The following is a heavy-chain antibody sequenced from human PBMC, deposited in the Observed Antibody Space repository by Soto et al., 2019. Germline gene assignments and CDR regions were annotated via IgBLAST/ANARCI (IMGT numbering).Heavy chain of an antibody. CDR3: AKGLHYDFWSGYSHHFDY. D-gene: IGHD3-3*01. CDR1: GFTFSTYG. Sequence: AGGSLRLSCAASGFTFSTYGMTWVRQGAGKGLEWVSATSGSGSATYYADSVKGRFTISRDNLDNILYLQMNSLRAEDTAIYYCAKGLHYDFWSGYSHHFDYWGQGTQVTVSS. V-gene: IGHV3-23*01. CDR2: TSGSGSAT. J-gene: IGHJ4*02.